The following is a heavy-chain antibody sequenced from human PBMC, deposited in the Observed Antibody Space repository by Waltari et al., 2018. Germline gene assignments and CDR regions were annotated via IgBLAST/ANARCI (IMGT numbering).Heavy chain of an antibody. D-gene: IGHD2-8*02. CDR3: ASWGVLGNIFDY. CDR1: AFAFSSYT. Sequence: EVQLVESGGGLVRPGGSLSLSCAASAFAFSSYTMNWVRQAPGKGLESDSAISRTVNDKYYADSVKGRFTISRDNAKNSLFLQMTSLRAEDTAVYYCASWGVLGNIFDYWGQGTLVTVSS. CDR2: ISRTVNDK. J-gene: IGHJ4*02. V-gene: IGHV3-21*01.